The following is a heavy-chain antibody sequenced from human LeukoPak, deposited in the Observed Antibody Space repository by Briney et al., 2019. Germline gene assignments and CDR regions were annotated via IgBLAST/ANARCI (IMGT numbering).Heavy chain of an antibody. V-gene: IGHV4-34*01. CDR2: INHSGGT. CDR1: GGSFSGYY. CDR3: ARGKEKGYYYYYMDV. Sequence: PSETLSLTCAVYGGSFSGYYWSWIRQPPGKGLEWIGEINHSGGTNYNPSLKSRVPISVGTSKNHFSLKLASVTAADTAVYYCARGKEKGYYYYYMDVWGKGTTVTVSS. J-gene: IGHJ6*03.